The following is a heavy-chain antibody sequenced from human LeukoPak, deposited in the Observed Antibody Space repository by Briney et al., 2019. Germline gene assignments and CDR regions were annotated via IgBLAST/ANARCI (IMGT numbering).Heavy chain of an antibody. CDR3: ASGHYGDYGQWSSMNY. D-gene: IGHD4-17*01. CDR2: IIPIFGTA. J-gene: IGHJ4*02. CDR1: GGTFSSYA. V-gene: IGHV1-69*13. Sequence: SVKVSCKASGGTFSSYAISWVRQAPGQGLEWMGGIIPIFGTANYAQKFQGRVTITADESTSTAYMDLSSLRSEDTAMYYCASGHYGDYGQWSSMNYWGQGTLVTVSS.